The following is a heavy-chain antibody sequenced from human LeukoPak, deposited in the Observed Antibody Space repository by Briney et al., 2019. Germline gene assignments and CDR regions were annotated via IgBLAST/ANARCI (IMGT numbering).Heavy chain of an antibody. D-gene: IGHD3-22*01. J-gene: IGHJ3*02. V-gene: IGHV1-2*02. CDR1: GYTFPGYY. CDR2: ISPNSGGT. CDR3: ARDRVIVGPSDGFDI. Sequence: ASVKVSCKASGYTFPGYYVNRVRQAPGQALEWMGWISPNSGGTNYAQKFQGRVTMSGDTSISTAYMELSRLRSDDTALYYCARDRVIVGPSDGFDIWGQGTMVTVSS.